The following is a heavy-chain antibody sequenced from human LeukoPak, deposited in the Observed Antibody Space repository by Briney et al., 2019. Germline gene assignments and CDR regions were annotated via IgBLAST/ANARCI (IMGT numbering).Heavy chain of an antibody. CDR3: SRKRWFGELFLFDY. CDR1: GYSISSGYY. J-gene: IGHJ4*02. D-gene: IGHD3-10*01. CDR2: IYHSGST. Sequence: PSETLSLTCAGSGYSISSGYYWGWIRQPPGKGVEWIGSIYHSGSTYYNPSLKSRVTISVDTSKNQFSLKLSSVTAADTAVYYCSRKRWFGELFLFDYWGQGTLVTVSS. V-gene: IGHV4-38-2*01.